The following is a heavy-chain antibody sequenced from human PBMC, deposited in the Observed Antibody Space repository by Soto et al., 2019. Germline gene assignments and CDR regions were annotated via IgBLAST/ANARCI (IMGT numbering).Heavy chain of an antibody. Sequence: ASVKVSCKASGYTFTGYYMHWVRQAPGQGLEWMGWINPNSGGINYAQKFQGWVTMTRDTSISTAYMELSRLRSDDTAVYYCAREAVVAADNYCDYYGLDFWGQGTTVTVSS. CDR2: INPNSGGI. J-gene: IGHJ6*02. CDR1: GYTFTGYY. V-gene: IGHV1-2*04. CDR3: AREAVVAADNYCDYYGLDF. D-gene: IGHD2-15*01.